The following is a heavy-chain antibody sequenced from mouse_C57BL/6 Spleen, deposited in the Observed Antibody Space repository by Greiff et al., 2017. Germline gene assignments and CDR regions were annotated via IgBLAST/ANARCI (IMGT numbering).Heavy chain of an antibody. D-gene: IGHD1-1*01. Sequence: QVQLQQPGAELVRPGSSVKLSCKASGYTFTSYWMHWVKQRPIQGLEWIGNIDPSDSETHSNQKFKDKATLTVDKSSSTAYMQLSSLTSEDSAVYYCARRDYYGSSLDYWGQGTTLTVSS. CDR2: IDPSDSET. V-gene: IGHV1-52*01. J-gene: IGHJ2*01. CDR3: ARRDYYGSSLDY. CDR1: GYTFTSYW.